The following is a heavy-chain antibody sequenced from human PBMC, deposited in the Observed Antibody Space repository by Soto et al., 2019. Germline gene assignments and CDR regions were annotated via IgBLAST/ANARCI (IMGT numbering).Heavy chain of an antibody. CDR2: IYYSGST. CDR1: GVSISSSSYY. J-gene: IGHJ5*02. Sequence: SETLSLTCTVSGVSISSSSYYWGWIRQPPGKGLEWIGSIYYSGSTYYNPSLKSRVTISVDTSKNQFSLKLSSVTAADTAVYYCARQSRWFDPWGQGTLVTVSS. V-gene: IGHV4-39*01. CDR3: ARQSRWFDP.